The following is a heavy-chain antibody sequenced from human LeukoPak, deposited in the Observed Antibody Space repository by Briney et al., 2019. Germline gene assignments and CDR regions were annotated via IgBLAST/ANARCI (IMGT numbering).Heavy chain of an antibody. Sequence: ASVKVSCKASGGTFSSYAISWVRQAPGQGLEWMGGIIPIFGTANYAQKFQGRVMITADESTSTAYMELSSLRSEDTAVYYCARTRYDFWSGYEDYYYYYGMDVWGQGTTVTVSS. D-gene: IGHD3-3*01. V-gene: IGHV1-69*13. J-gene: IGHJ6*02. CDR2: IIPIFGTA. CDR1: GGTFSSYA. CDR3: ARTRYDFWSGYEDYYYYYGMDV.